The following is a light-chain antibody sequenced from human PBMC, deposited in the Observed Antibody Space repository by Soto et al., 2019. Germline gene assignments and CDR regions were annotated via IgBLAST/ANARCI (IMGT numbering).Light chain of an antibody. J-gene: IGLJ1*01. V-gene: IGLV2-14*01. Sequence: QSVLTQPASVSGSPGQSITISCTGTSSDVGNYNYVSWYQQYPGRVPRRLIYMVSNRASGVSNRFSGSKSGNTASLTISGLRAEDEADYFCTSPTPGSLYVFGTGTKVTVL. CDR3: TSPTPGSLYV. CDR2: MVS. CDR1: SSDVGNYNY.